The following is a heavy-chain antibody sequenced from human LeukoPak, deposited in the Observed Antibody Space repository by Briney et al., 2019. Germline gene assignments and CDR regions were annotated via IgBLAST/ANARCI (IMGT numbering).Heavy chain of an antibody. Sequence: ASVKVSCKASGYTFTSYYMHWVRQAPGQGLEWMGIINPSGGSTSYAQKFQGRVTMTRDTSTSTVYMELSSLRSEDTAMYYCARDQRYDFWSGSFDFWGQGTLVTVSS. V-gene: IGHV1-46*01. D-gene: IGHD3-3*01. CDR1: GYTFTSYY. CDR2: INPSGGST. J-gene: IGHJ4*02. CDR3: ARDQRYDFWSGSFDF.